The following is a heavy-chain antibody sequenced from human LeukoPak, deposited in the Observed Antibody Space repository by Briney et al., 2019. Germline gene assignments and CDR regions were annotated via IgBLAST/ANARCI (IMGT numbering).Heavy chain of an antibody. CDR1: GGSISSYY. V-gene: IGHV4-59*01. CDR2: IYYSGST. CDR3: ARIRGISLDYMDV. J-gene: IGHJ6*03. D-gene: IGHD2/OR15-2a*01. Sequence: SETLSLTCTASGGSISSYYWSWIRQPPGKGLEWIGYIYYSGSTNYNPSLKSRVTISVDTSKNQFSLKLSSVTAADTAVYYCARIRGISLDYMDVWGKGTTVTVSS.